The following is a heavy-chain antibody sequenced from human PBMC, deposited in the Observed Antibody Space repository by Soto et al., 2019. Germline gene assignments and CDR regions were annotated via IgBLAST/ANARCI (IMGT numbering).Heavy chain of an antibody. J-gene: IGHJ6*02. Sequence: GGSLRLSCAASGFTFSSYAMSWVRQAPGKGLEWVSAISGSGGSTYYADSVKGRFTISRDNSKNTLYLQMNSLRAEDTAVYYYANPYGPYYYYGMDVWGQGTTVTVSS. CDR2: ISGSGGST. CDR1: GFTFSSYA. D-gene: IGHD3-10*01. CDR3: ANPYGPYYYYGMDV. V-gene: IGHV3-23*01.